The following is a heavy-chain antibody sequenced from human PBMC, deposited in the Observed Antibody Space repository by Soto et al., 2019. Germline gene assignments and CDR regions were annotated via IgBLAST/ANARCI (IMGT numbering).Heavy chain of an antibody. D-gene: IGHD6-19*01. Sequence: PGGSLRLSCAASGFTFIRYAISWIRQTPRKGVAWVSTISGSGDSTYYADPMKGRFTISRDNSKNTLYLQMNSLRAEDTAVYYCGNTIPGRRYNSGWYLFSADWGLGTLVTVSS. CDR2: ISGSGDST. V-gene: IGHV3-23*01. CDR1: GFTFIRYA. J-gene: IGHJ4*02. CDR3: GNTIPGRRYNSGWYLFSAD.